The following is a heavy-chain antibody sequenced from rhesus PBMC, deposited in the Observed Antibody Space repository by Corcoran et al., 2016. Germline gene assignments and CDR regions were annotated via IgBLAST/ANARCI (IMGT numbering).Heavy chain of an antibody. D-gene: IGHD2-2*01. V-gene: IGHV4-160*01. CDR2: IYGSSGST. Sequence: QVQLQESGPGLVKPSETLSLTCAVSGGSFSSYWWGWIRQPPGKGRAGIGSIYGSSGSTEYNPSLKSRATISRDTSKNQFSLKLSSVTAADTAVYYCAREIVLVLLAAIPPFDYWGQGVLVTISS. J-gene: IGHJ4*01. CDR1: GGSFSSYW. CDR3: AREIVLVLLAAIPPFDY.